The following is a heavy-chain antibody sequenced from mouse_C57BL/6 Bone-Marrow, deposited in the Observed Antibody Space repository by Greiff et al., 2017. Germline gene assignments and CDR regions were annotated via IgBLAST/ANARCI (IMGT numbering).Heavy chain of an antibody. J-gene: IGHJ1*03. D-gene: IGHD2-4*01. CDR3: ARWYYDYWYFDV. Sequence: QVQLQQSGAELVRPGSSVKLSCKASGYTFTSYWMHWVKQRPIQGLEWIGNIDPSDSETHYNQKFKDKATLTVDKSSSTAYMQLSSLTSEDSAVYYCARWYYDYWYFDVWGTGTTVTVSS. CDR2: IDPSDSET. CDR1: GYTFTSYW. V-gene: IGHV1-52*01.